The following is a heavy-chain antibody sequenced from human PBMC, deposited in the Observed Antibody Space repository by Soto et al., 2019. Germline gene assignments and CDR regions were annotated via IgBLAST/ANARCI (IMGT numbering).Heavy chain of an antibody. J-gene: IGHJ4*02. CDR2: ISYDGSNK. CDR1: GFNFSSYA. D-gene: IGHD6-6*01. CDR3: ARDRRRGSSSSLFHFDY. Sequence: GGSLRLSCAASGFNFSSYAMHWVRQAPGKGLEWVAVISYDGSNKYYADSVKGRFTISRDNSKNTLYLQMNSLRAEDTAVYYCARDRRRGSSSSLFHFDYWGQGTLVTVSS. V-gene: IGHV3-30-3*01.